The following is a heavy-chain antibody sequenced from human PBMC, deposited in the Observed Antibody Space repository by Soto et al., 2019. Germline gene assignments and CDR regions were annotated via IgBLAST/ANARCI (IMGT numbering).Heavy chain of an antibody. J-gene: IGHJ3*02. CDR2: IVVGSGNT. CDR3: AAELPHYSDSSGYYHDAFDI. CDR1: GFTFTSSA. Sequence: SVKGSCKASGFTFTSSAVQWVRQARGQRLEWIGWIVVGSGNTNYAQKFQERVTITRDMSTSTAYMELSSLRSEDTAVYYCAAELPHYSDSSGYYHDAFDIWG. V-gene: IGHV1-58*01. D-gene: IGHD3-22*01.